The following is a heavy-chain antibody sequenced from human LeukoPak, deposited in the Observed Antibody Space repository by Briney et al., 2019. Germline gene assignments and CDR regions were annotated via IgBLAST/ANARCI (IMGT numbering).Heavy chain of an antibody. D-gene: IGHD5-18*01. CDR1: GGSISSYY. J-gene: IGHJ6*03. CDR2: IYYSGST. Sequence: SEALSLTCAVSGGSISSYYWSWIRQPPGKGLEWIGYIYYSGSTNYNPSLKSRVTISVDTSKNQFSLKLSSVTAADTAVYYCARTTEGGYTYDYFYYYYMDVWGKGTTVTISS. CDR3: ARTTEGGYTYDYFYYYYMDV. V-gene: IGHV4-59*01.